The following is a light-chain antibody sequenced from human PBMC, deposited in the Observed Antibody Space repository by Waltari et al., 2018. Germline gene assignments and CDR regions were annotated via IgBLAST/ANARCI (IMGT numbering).Light chain of an antibody. CDR2: AAS. J-gene: IGKJ1*01. Sequence: EILMTQSPATLSLSPGERATLSCRASQRVGRNLAWYPQKLGRAPRLLMFAASTRAPDIPARFSGSGSGTDFTLTISGLQSEDFALYYCQQYSDWPPWTFGQGTKVEIK. CDR3: QQYSDWPPWT. CDR1: QRVGRN. V-gene: IGKV3-15*01.